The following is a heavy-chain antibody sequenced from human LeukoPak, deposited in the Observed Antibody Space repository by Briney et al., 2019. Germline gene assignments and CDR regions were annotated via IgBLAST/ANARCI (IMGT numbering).Heavy chain of an antibody. CDR2: ISAYNGNT. CDR3: ARVSLIVVVPAAMHY. D-gene: IGHD2-2*01. V-gene: IGHV1-18*01. J-gene: IGHJ4*02. Sequence: ASVKVSCKASGYTFTSYGISWVRQAPGQGLEWMGWISAYNGNTNYAQKLQGRVTMTTDTSTSTAYMELRSLRSDDTAVYYCARVSLIVVVPAAMHYWGQGTLDTASS. CDR1: GYTFTSYG.